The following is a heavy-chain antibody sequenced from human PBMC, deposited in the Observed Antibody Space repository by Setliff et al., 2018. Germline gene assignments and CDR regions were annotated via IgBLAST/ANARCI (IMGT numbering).Heavy chain of an antibody. CDR3: ARSFSRSEKFLLDY. J-gene: IGHJ4*02. D-gene: IGHD2-15*01. V-gene: IGHV4-34*12. CDR1: GGSISSYY. CDR2: IIHSGST. Sequence: SETLSLTCTVSGGSISSYYWSWIRQPPGKGLEWIGEIIHSGSTNYNPSLKSRVTISMDTSKNQFSLKVPSVTAADTAVYYCARSFSRSEKFLLDYWGQGALVTVSS.